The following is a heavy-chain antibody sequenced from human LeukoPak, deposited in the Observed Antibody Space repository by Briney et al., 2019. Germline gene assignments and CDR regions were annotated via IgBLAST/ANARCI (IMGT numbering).Heavy chain of an antibody. CDR1: GGSISSYY. CDR3: ARDRLWFGETCYYMDV. CDR2: IYYSGST. V-gene: IGHV4-59*01. Sequence: PSETLSLTCTVSGGSISSYYWSWIRQPPGKGLEWIGYIYYSGSTNYNPSLKSRVTISVDTSKNQFSLKLSSVTAADTAVYYCARDRLWFGETCYYMDVWGKGTTVTVSS. D-gene: IGHD3-10*01. J-gene: IGHJ6*03.